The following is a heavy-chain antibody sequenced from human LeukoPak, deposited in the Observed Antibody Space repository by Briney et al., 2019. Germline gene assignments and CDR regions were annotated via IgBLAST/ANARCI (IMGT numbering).Heavy chain of an antibody. CDR1: GFIVSSNY. D-gene: IGHD3-10*01. J-gene: IGHJ6*02. V-gene: IGHV3-53*01. CDR3: AALWFGESYYYGMDV. CDR2: IQSGGIT. Sequence: GGSLRLSCVASGFIVSSNYMSWVRQAPGKGLEWVSVIQSGGITDHADSVKGRFTISRDNSKNTLYLQMNSLRAEDTAVYYCAALWFGESYYYGMDVWGQGTTVTVSS.